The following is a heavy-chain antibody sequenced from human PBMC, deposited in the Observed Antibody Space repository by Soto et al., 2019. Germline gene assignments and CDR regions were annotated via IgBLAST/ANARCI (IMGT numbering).Heavy chain of an antibody. V-gene: IGHV4-31*03. D-gene: IGHD2-2*01. J-gene: IGHJ4*02. CDR3: ARAAMGEDYFDY. CDR2: VYYSGST. Sequence: SETLSLTCTVSGGSISSGGYYWSWIRQHPGKGLEWIGYVYYSGSTYYNPSLKSRVTISVDTSKNQFSLKLSSVTAADTAVYYCARAAMGEDYFDYWGQGTLVTVSS. CDR1: GGSISSGGYY.